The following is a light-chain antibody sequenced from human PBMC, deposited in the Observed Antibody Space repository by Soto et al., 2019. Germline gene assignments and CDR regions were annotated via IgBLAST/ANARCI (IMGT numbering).Light chain of an antibody. V-gene: IGLV2-8*01. CDR2: EVS. J-gene: IGLJ2*01. CDR3: SSYAGSNNLV. Sequence: QSALTQPPSASGSPGQSVTISCTGTSSDVGGYNYVSWYQHHPGKAPKLMIYEVSKRPSGVPDRFSGSKSGNTASLTVSGVQAEDEANYYCSSYAGSNNLVFGGGTKLTVL. CDR1: SSDVGGYNY.